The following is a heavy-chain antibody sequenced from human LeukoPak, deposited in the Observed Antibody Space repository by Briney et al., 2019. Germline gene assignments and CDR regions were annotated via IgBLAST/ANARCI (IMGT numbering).Heavy chain of an antibody. J-gene: IGHJ4*02. CDR2: INPSGGNT. CDR1: GYTFSTYY. Sequence: ASVKVSCKSSGYTFSTYYIHWVRQAPGQGLDWMGIINPSGGNTNSAQKFQGRVTMTRDTSTSTTYMELSSLRSEDPAVYYCRRHFYYDTHHMFDYWGQGTLVTVSS. D-gene: IGHD3-22*01. CDR3: RRHFYYDTHHMFDY. V-gene: IGHV1-46*01.